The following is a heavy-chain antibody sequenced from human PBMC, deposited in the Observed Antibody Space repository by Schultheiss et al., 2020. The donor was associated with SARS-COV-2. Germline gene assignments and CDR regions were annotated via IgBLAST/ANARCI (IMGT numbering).Heavy chain of an antibody. J-gene: IGHJ4*02. CDR2: ISSSSSYT. CDR1: GFTFSSYS. D-gene: IGHD6-19*01. CDR3: ARAVSGNFDY. Sequence: GGSLRLSCAASGFTFSSYSMNWVRQAPGKGLEWVSYISSSSSYTNYADSVKGRFTISRDNAKNSLYLQMTSLRAEDTAEYYCARAVSGNFDYWGQGTLVTVSS. V-gene: IGHV3-21*05.